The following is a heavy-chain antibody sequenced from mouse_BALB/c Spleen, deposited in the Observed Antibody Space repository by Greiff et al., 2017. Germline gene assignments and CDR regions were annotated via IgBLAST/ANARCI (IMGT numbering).Heavy chain of an antibody. J-gene: IGHJ2*01. V-gene: IGHV5-6-4*01. CDR2: ISSGGSYT. Sequence: EVMLVESGGGLVKPGGSLKLSCAASGFTFSSYTMSWVRQTPEKRLEWVATISSGGSYTYYPDSVKGRFTISRDNAKNTLYLQMSSLKSEDTAMYYCTRDKDYGSFDYWGQGTTLTVSS. CDR1: GFTFSSYT. CDR3: TRDKDYGSFDY. D-gene: IGHD2-1*01.